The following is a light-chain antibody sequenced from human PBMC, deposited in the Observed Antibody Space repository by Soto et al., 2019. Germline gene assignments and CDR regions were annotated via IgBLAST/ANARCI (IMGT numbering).Light chain of an antibody. CDR3: AQYDSSVT. CDR1: QSVNSSF. Sequence: EIVLTQSPGSLSLSAGEGATLSCSASQSVNSSFFAWYQQKPGQAPSLLLYGASRKATGVPDTFSCSGSATDFTLSISSLEPEEFAVYYWAQYDSSVTLGQGTKVEIK. J-gene: IGKJ1*01. CDR2: GAS. V-gene: IGKV3-20*01.